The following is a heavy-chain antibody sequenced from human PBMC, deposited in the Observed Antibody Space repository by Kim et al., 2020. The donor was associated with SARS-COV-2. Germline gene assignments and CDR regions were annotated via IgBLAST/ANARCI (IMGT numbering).Heavy chain of an antibody. CDR1: GFTFSNYA. J-gene: IGHJ3*02. Sequence: GGSLRLSCAASGFTFSNYAMNWVRQAPGKGLEWVSGIRGGGANPKYADSVKGRFTISRDNSKNTLHLQMNSLRGDDTALYYCAKCQYSYGSDAFDIWGQG. CDR2: IRGGGANP. CDR3: AKCQYSYGSDAFDI. V-gene: IGHV3-23*01. D-gene: IGHD5-18*01.